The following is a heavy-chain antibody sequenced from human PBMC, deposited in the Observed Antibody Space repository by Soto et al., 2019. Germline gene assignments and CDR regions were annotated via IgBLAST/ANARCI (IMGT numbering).Heavy chain of an antibody. CDR2: ISGSGDRT. CDR3: VKDDGGNPSTEPH. J-gene: IGHJ4*02. D-gene: IGHD2-15*01. Sequence: VQLQESGGGLVQPGGSLRLSCAASGITIRNYPMSWVRQAPGKGLDWVSGISGSGDRTYYADSAKGRFTMSKDFSKNALSLQLDSLRVEDTAVYFCVKDDGGNPSTEPHWGQGTLVTVSS. CDR1: GITIRNYP. V-gene: IGHV3-23*01.